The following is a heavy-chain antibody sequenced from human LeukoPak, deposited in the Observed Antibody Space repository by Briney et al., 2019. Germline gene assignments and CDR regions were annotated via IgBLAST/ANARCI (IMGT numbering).Heavy chain of an antibody. CDR3: ARKLRGAPADY. J-gene: IGHJ4*02. V-gene: IGHV4-34*01. D-gene: IGHD2-21*01. Sequence: SETLSLICAVYGGSFSGYYWSWIRQPPGKGLEWIGEINHSGSTNYNPSLKSRVTISVDTSKNQFSLKLSSVTAADTAVYYCARKLRGAPADYWGQGTLVTVSS. CDR1: GGSFSGYY. CDR2: INHSGST.